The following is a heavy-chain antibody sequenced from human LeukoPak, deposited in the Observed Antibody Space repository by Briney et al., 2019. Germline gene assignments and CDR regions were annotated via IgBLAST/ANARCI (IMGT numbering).Heavy chain of an antibody. D-gene: IGHD3-3*01. CDR1: GFTFSSYG. V-gene: IGHV3-33*06. CDR2: IWYDGSNK. J-gene: IGHJ6*03. CDR3: AKDGRFFGVATYYYYMDV. Sequence: GGSLRLSCAASGFTFSSYGMHWVRQAPGKGLEWVAVIWYDGSNKYYAAFVKGRFTISRDNSKNTLYLQMNSLRAEDTAVYYCAKDGRFFGVATYYYYMDVWGKGTTVTVSS.